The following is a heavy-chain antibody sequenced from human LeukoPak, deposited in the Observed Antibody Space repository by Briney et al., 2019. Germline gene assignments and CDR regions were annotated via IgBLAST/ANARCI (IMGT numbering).Heavy chain of an antibody. CDR1: RGSISSYY. J-gene: IGHJ4*02. V-gene: IGHV4-59*08. D-gene: IGHD3-10*01. CDR3: ARLGGNWHSPGRDY. CDR2: ISYNGST. Sequence: SETLSLTCTVSRGSISSYYWSWIRQPPGEGLEWIGYISYNGSTNYNPSLKSRLTISVDTSKNQFSLKLRSVTAADTAVYFCARLGGNWHSPGRDYWGRGTLVTVSS.